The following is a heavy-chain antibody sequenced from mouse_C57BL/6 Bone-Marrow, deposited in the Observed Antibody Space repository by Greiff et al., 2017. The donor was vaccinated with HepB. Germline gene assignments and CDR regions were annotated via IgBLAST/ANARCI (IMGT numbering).Heavy chain of an antibody. CDR2: INPNYGTT. V-gene: IGHV1-39*01. Sequence: EVQLQQSGPELVKPGASVKISCKASGYSFTDYNMNWVKQSNGKSLEWIGVINPNYGTTSYNQKFKGKATLTVDQSSSTAYMQLNSLTSEDSAVYYCARRNTAITTVVAGAMDYWGQGTSVTVSS. D-gene: IGHD1-1*01. J-gene: IGHJ4*01. CDR1: GYSFTDYN. CDR3: ARRNTAITTVVAGAMDY.